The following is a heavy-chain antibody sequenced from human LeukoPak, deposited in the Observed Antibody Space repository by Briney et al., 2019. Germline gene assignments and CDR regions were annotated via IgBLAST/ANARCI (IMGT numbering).Heavy chain of an antibody. Sequence: VASVKVSCKASEYTFTSYDVHWVRQATGQGLEWMGWTNPNNGNTGYAQKFQNRVIITRNISINTAYVELSSLRSEDTAVYYCARASERSGSFEPRGFAFWGQGSLVTVSS. CDR3: ARASERSGSFEPRGFAF. J-gene: IGHJ4*02. D-gene: IGHD1-26*01. V-gene: IGHV1-8*01. CDR2: TNPNNGNT. CDR1: EYTFTSYD.